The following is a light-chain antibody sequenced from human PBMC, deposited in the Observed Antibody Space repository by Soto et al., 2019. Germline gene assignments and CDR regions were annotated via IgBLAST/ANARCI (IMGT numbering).Light chain of an antibody. CDR3: QSYDSSLSGWV. J-gene: IGLJ3*02. CDR1: SSNIGAGYG. CDR2: GNS. V-gene: IGLV1-40*01. Sequence: QSVLAQPPSVSGAPGQRVTISCTGSSSNIGAGYGVHWYQQLPGTAPKLLIYGNSNRPSGVPDRFSGSKSGTSASLAITGLQAEDEAVYHCQSYDSSLSGWVFGGGTKLTVL.